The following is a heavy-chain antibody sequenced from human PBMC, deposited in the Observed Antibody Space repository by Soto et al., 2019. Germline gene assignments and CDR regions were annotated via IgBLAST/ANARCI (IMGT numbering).Heavy chain of an antibody. CDR2: VTTYNGNT. D-gene: IGHD2-2*01. CDR1: GYTFTSYG. V-gene: IGHV1-18*01. Sequence: GASVKVSCKASGYTFTSYGISWVRQAPGQGLEWMGWVTTYNGNTNYAQKLQGGVTMTTDTSTNTAYMELRSLKSDDTAVYYCATETLRYCTSPSCPEAFDIWGQGTMVTVSS. J-gene: IGHJ3*02. CDR3: ATETLRYCTSPSCPEAFDI.